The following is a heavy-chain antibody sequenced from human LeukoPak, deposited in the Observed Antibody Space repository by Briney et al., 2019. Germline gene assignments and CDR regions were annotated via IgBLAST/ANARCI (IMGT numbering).Heavy chain of an antibody. CDR2: INHSGST. CDR1: GGSFSGYY. Sequence: SETLSLTCAVYGGSFSGYYWSWIRQPPGKGLEWIGEINHSGSTNYNPSLKSRVTISVDTSKNQFSLKLSSVTAADTAVYYCARTVSAPAAIYNWFDPWGQGTLVTVSS. V-gene: IGHV4-34*01. D-gene: IGHD2-2*02. CDR3: ARTVSAPAAIYNWFDP. J-gene: IGHJ5*02.